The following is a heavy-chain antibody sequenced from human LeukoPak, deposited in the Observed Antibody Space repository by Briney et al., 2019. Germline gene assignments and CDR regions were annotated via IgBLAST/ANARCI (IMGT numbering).Heavy chain of an antibody. V-gene: IGHV3-21*01. J-gene: IGHJ4*02. D-gene: IGHD6-6*01. CDR3: ARDDPSMIAALHY. CDR2: ISGTSTDI. Sequence: GGSLRLSCAASGFTFSSYAMHWVRQAPGKGLEWVSSISGTSTDIYYADSVKGRFTISRDNAKNSVYLQMNSLRAEDTAVYYCARDDPSMIAALHYWGQGTLVTVSS. CDR1: GFTFSSYA.